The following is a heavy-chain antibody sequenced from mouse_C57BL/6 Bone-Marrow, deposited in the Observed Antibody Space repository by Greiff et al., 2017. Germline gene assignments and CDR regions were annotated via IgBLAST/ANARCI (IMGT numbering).Heavy chain of an antibody. CDR1: GYTFTSYW. CDR2: IHPNSGST. Sequence: QVQLQQPGAELVKPGASVKLSCKASGYTFTSYWMHWVKQRPGQGLEWIGMIHPNSGSTNYNEKFKSKATLTVDKSSSTAYMQLSSLTSEDSAVYYCARWLLFYYAMDYWCQGTSVTVSS. J-gene: IGHJ4*01. CDR3: ARWLLFYYAMDY. V-gene: IGHV1-64*01. D-gene: IGHD2-3*01.